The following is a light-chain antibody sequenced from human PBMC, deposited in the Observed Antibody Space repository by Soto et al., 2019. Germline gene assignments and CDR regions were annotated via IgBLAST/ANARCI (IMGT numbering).Light chain of an antibody. CDR3: MQGTHWPHT. Sequence: DVVITHPPLSSPGSLGHPSSISFGSTQILVHSDGNTYLSWLQQRPGQPPRLLIYKISNRFSGVPDRFSGSGSGTDFTLKISGVEAEDVGLYYCMQGTHWPHTFGQGTKVDIK. CDR1: QILVHSDGNTY. CDR2: KIS. J-gene: IGKJ1*01. V-gene: IGKV2-24*01.